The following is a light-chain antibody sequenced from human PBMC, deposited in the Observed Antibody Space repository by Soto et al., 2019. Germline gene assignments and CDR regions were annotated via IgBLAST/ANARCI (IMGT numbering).Light chain of an antibody. CDR2: GAS. CDR1: QSVSSSY. Sequence: EIVMTQSPATLSVSPVERATLSFMASQSVSSSYLAWYQQKPGQAPRLLIYGASSRATGIPDRFSGSGSGTDFTLTISRLEPEDFAVYYCQQYGSSPWKFGQGTKVDIK. V-gene: IGKV3-20*01. CDR3: QQYGSSPWK. J-gene: IGKJ1*01.